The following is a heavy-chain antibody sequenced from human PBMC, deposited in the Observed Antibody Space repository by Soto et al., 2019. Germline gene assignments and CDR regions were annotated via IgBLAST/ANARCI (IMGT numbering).Heavy chain of an antibody. CDR2: MNPNSGNT. Sequence: GASGKVSCKASGYTFTKYDIKWVRPATGRRLEWMGWMNPNSGNTGYAQKFQGRVTMTRNTSISTAYMELSSLRSEDTAVYYCARGDDILTGYYTNYYMDVWGKGTTVTVSS. CDR1: GYTFTKYD. CDR3: ARGDDILTGYYTNYYMDV. J-gene: IGHJ6*03. V-gene: IGHV1-8*01. D-gene: IGHD3-9*01.